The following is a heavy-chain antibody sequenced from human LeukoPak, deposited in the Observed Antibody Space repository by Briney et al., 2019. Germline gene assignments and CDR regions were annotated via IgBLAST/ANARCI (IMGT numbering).Heavy chain of an antibody. J-gene: IGHJ5*02. CDR3: ARGPSYRNGWGWFDP. Sequence: SETLSLTCTVSGGSISSGDFYWSWIRQPPGKGLEWFGYIYYRGNTSYNPSLRSRLTISVDTSKNQFSLKLNSLTVADTAVYYCARGPSYRNGWGWFDPWGQGTPVSVSS. CDR1: GGSISSGDFY. CDR2: IYYRGNT. D-gene: IGHD6-19*01. V-gene: IGHV4-30-4*01.